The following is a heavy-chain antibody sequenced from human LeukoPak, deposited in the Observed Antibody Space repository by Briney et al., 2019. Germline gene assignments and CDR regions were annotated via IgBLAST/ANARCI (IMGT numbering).Heavy chain of an antibody. CDR3: ARGRPHGNDY. CDR1: GFTFSSYT. Sequence: GGSLRLSCAASGFTFSSYTMSWVRQAPGKGLEWVSGVSGSGGNIHYADSVKGRFSISRDNAKNTLYLQMNSLRVEDTAVYYCARGRPHGNDYWGQGTLVTVSS. J-gene: IGHJ4*02. D-gene: IGHD4-23*01. V-gene: IGHV3-23*01. CDR2: VSGSGGNI.